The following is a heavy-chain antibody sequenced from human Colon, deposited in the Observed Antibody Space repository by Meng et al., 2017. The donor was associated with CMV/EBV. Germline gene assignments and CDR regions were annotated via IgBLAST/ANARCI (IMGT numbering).Heavy chain of an antibody. CDR3: AKVGDGYGDYGSIDS. CDR2: IRYDGSNK. V-gene: IGHV3-30*02. D-gene: IGHD4-17*01. J-gene: IGHJ4*02. CDR1: GFTFSSYG. Sequence: GESLKISCAASGFTFSSYGMHWVRQAPGKGLEWVAFIRYDGSNKYYADSVKGRFTISRDNSKNMLYLQMNSLRPEDTAMYYCAKVGDGYGDYGSIDSWGQGTMVTVSS.